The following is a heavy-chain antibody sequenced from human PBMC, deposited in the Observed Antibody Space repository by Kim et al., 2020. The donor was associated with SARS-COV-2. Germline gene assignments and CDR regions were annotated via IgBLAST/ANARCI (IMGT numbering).Heavy chain of an antibody. CDR3: ARDPVGDGYSFFDY. CDR2: IFRGGST. CDR1: GLTVTSNH. D-gene: IGHD4-4*01. J-gene: IGHJ4*02. V-gene: IGHV3-53*01. Sequence: GGSLRLSCAVSGLTVTSNHMTWIPQAPGRGLEWVSVIFRGGSTYYAASVQGRFTISRDYYKNTLSLQMNSLRAEDTAIYYCARDPVGDGYSFFDYWGQGTLVTVSS.